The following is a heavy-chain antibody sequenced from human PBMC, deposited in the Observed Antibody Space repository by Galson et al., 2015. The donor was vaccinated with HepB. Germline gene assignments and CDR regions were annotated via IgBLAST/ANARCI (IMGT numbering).Heavy chain of an antibody. CDR2: INPNSGGT. Sequence: SVKVSCKASGYTFTGYYMHWVRQAPGQGLEWMGRINPNSGGTNYAQKFQGRVTMTRDTSISTAYMELSRLRSDDTAVYYCARSRDIVVNWFDPWGQGTLVTVSS. CDR1: GYTFTGYY. D-gene: IGHD2-2*01. CDR3: ARSRDIVVNWFDP. V-gene: IGHV1-2*06. J-gene: IGHJ5*02.